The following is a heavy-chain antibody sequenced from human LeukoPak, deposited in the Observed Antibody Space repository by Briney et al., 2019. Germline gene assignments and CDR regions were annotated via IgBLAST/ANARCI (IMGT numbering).Heavy chain of an antibody. D-gene: IGHD6-13*01. CDR2: IYDTGRT. CDR1: GGSINTYY. J-gene: IGHJ4*02. Sequence: SETLSLTCTVSGGSINTYYWSWIWQPPGKGPEWIGYIYDTGRTNYSPSLKSRVTISEDTSKNQFSLRLSSVTAADTAVYYCARGGLSSSWASYFDFWGQGTLVTVSS. V-gene: IGHV4-59*01. CDR3: ARGGLSSSWASYFDF.